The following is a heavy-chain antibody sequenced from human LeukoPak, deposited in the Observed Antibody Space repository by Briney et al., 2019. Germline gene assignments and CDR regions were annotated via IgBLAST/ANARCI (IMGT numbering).Heavy chain of an antibody. D-gene: IGHD7-27*01. CDR3: ARKFLTGRLIDY. CDR2: ISYDGSNE. CDR1: GFTFSSYG. Sequence: QPGGSLRLSCAASGFTFSSYGMHWVRQAPGKGLEWVAVISYDGSNEYYADSVKGRFTISRDTSRNTLYLQMNSLRAEDTALYYWARKFLTGRLIDYWGQGTLVTVSS. J-gene: IGHJ4*02. V-gene: IGHV3-30*03.